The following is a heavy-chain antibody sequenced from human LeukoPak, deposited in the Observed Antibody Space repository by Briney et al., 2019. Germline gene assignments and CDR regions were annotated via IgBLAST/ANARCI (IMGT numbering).Heavy chain of an antibody. CDR1: GGSISSYY. J-gene: IGHJ4*02. CDR3: ARAGYSYGTNYFDY. D-gene: IGHD5-18*01. CDR2: IYTSGST. V-gene: IGHV4-4*07. Sequence: PSETLSLTCTVSGGSISSYYWSWIRQPAGKGLEWIGRIYTSGSTNYNPSLKSRVTMSVDTSKNHFSLKLSSVTAADTAVYYCARAGYSYGTNYFDYWGQGTLVTVSS.